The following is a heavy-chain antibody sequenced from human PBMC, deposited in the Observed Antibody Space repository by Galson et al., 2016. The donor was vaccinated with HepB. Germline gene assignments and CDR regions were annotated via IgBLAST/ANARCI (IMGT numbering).Heavy chain of an antibody. CDR3: AREQTGTDALDI. CDR2: IWYDGSNK. D-gene: IGHD1-1*01. V-gene: IGHV3-33*01. Sequence: SLRLSCAVSGFTFSSYGLHWVRQAPGKGLEWVAVIWYDGSNKFYADSVKGRFTISRDNSKNTQYLQMNSLRAEDTGVYYCAREQTGTDALDIWGQGTMVTVSS. CDR1: GFTFSSYG. J-gene: IGHJ3*02.